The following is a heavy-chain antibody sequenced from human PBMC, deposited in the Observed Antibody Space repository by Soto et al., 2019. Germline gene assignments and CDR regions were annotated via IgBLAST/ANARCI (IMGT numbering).Heavy chain of an antibody. Sequence: SETLSLTCTVSGGSISSGGYYWSWIRQHPGKGLEWIGYIYYSGSTYYNPSLESRVTISVDTSKNQFSLKLSSVTAEDTAVYYCTADIPNISANYGMDVWGQGTTVTVSS. J-gene: IGHJ6*02. D-gene: IGHD6-25*01. CDR2: IYYSGST. V-gene: IGHV4-31*03. CDR1: GGSISSGGYY. CDR3: TADIPNISANYGMDV.